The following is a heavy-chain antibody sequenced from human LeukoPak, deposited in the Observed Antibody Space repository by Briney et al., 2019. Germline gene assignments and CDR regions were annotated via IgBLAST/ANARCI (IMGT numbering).Heavy chain of an antibody. D-gene: IGHD2-21*02. CDR1: GFTFSSYS. V-gene: IGHV3-21*01. Sequence: SGGSLRLSCAASGFTFSSYSMNWVRQAPGKGLEWVSSISSSSSYIYYADSVKGRFTISRDNAKNSLYPQMNSLRAEDTAVYYCARDSPYCGGDCWSYYYGMDVWGQGTTVTVSS. J-gene: IGHJ6*02. CDR2: ISSSSSYI. CDR3: ARDSPYCGGDCWSYYYGMDV.